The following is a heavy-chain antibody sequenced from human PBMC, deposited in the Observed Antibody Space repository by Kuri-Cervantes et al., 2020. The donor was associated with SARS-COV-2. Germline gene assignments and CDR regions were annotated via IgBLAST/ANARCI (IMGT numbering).Heavy chain of an antibody. CDR3: ARGYCSSTSCYWDGDWFDP. J-gene: IGHJ5*02. CDR2: IYTSGST. V-gene: IGHV4-61*02. Sequence: SETLSLTCTVSGGSISSGSYYWSWIRQPAGKGLEWIGRIYTSGSTNYNPSLKSRVTISVDTSKNQFSLKLSSVTAADTAVYYCARGYCSSTSCYWDGDWFDPWGQGTLVTVSS. D-gene: IGHD2-2*01. CDR1: GGSISSGSYY.